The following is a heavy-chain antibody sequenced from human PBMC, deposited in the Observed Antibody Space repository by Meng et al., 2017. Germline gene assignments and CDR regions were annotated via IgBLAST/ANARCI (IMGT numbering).Heavy chain of an antibody. CDR1: GYTFTSYY. CDR3: ARVGYYGSGSYSWFDP. CDR2: INPSGGST. V-gene: IGHV1-46*01. J-gene: IGHJ5*02. Sequence: GESLKVSCKASGYTFTSYYMHWVRQAPGQGLEWMGIINPSGGSTSYAQKFQGRVTMTRDTSTSTVYMELSSLRSEDTAVYYCARVGYYGSGSYSWFDPWGQGTLVTVSS. D-gene: IGHD3-10*01.